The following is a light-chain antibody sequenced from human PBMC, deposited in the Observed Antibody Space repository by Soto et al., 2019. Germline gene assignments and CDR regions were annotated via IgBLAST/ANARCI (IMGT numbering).Light chain of an antibody. V-gene: IGKV1-39*01. CDR1: QSISSC. CDR3: EQTYTAPAT. Sequence: DIQMTQSPSSLSASVGDRVTITCRASQSISSCLSWYQQKPGKAPKLLIYAASSLQRGVTSRFGGSGSGTDFTLTISGLQPDDLATSDGEQTYTAPATSGQGTRVEIK. CDR2: AAS. J-gene: IGKJ1*01.